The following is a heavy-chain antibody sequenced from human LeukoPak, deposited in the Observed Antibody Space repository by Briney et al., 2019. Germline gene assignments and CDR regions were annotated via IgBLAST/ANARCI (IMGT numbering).Heavy chain of an antibody. J-gene: IGHJ3*02. D-gene: IGHD6-13*01. CDR1: GFTFSRFW. CDR3: AGENSNRGAFDI. V-gene: IGHV3-21*01. CDR2: ISSSSSYI. Sequence: GGSLRLSCAASGFTFSRFWMSWVRQAPGKGLEWVSSISSSSSYIYYADSVKGRFTISRDNAKNSLYLQMNSLRAEDTAVYYCAGENSNRGAFDIWGQGTMVTVSS.